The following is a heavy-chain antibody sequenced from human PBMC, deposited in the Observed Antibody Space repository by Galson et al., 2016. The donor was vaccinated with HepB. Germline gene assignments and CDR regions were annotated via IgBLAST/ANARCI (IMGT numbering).Heavy chain of an antibody. Sequence: SLRLSCAASGFTFSSDYMGWVRQAPGKGLEWVSVVYTDDRTYYTDSVQGSFTISRDNSKRTLSLQMTSLRAEDTAVYYCTRGYSDGTSPRAWGQGTLVTVSS. CDR1: GFTFSSDY. V-gene: IGHV3-66*01. D-gene: IGHD2-15*01. J-gene: IGHJ4*02. CDR3: TRGYSDGTSPRA. CDR2: VYTDDRT.